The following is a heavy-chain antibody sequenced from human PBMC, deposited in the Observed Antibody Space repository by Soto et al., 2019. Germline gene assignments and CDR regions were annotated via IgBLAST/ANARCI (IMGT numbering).Heavy chain of an antibody. CDR1: GFTFSSYS. CDR2: ISSSSSYI. Sequence: SLRLSCAASGFTFSSYSMNWVRQAPGKGLEWVSSISSSSSYIYYADSVKGRFTISRDNAKNSLYLQMNSLRAEDTAVYYCARDYGYCSSTSCPMDYWGQGTLVTVSS. CDR3: ARDYGYCSSTSCPMDY. V-gene: IGHV3-21*01. J-gene: IGHJ4*02. D-gene: IGHD2-2*01.